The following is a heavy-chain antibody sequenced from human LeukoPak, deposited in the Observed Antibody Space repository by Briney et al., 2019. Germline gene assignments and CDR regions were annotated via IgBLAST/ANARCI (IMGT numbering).Heavy chain of an antibody. V-gene: IGHV4-39*01. D-gene: IGHD2-15*01. CDR3: ATLDIVVVVAATPH. CDR1: GGSISSSSYY. CDR2: IYYSGST. J-gene: IGHJ4*02. Sequence: SETLSLTCTVSGGSISSSSYYWGWIRQPPGKGLDWIGSIYYSGSTYYNPSLKSRVTISVDTSKNQFSLELSSVTAADTAVYYCATLDIVVVVAATPHWGQGTLVTVSS.